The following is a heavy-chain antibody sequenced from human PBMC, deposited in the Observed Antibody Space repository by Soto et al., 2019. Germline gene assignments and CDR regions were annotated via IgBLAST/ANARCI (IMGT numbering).Heavy chain of an antibody. CDR1: GGAMXSYY. J-gene: IGHJ6*03. CDR2: IYYSGST. V-gene: IGHV4-59*01. D-gene: IGHD3-3*01. CDR3: ARGTYYVFWSATPGGNYYYYYMDV. Sequence: SGTLSLTCTFSGGAMXSYYWSLIRQHPGKGLEWIGYIYYSGSTNYNPSLKSRVTISVDTSKNQFSLKLSSVTAADTAVYYCARGTYYVFWSATPGGNYYYYYMDVWGKGTTVTVSS.